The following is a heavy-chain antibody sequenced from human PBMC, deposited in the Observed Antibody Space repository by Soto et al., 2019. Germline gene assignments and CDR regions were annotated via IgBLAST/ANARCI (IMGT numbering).Heavy chain of an antibody. CDR2: IYHIWIT. Sequence: QVQLQESGPGLVKPSGTLSLTCAVSSGSISSSNWWSWVRQPPVKGLDWIGEIYHIWITNYNPSHKSRVTISVDKTKNQFSLKLSSVTAADTAVYYCARLTKIRRMVRGPSNWFDPWGQGTLVTVSS. CDR1: SGSISSSNW. CDR3: ARLTKIRRMVRGPSNWFDP. J-gene: IGHJ5*02. D-gene: IGHD3-10*01. V-gene: IGHV4-4*02.